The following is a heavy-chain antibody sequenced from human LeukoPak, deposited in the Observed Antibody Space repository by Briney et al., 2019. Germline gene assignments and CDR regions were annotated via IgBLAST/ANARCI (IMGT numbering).Heavy chain of an antibody. J-gene: IGHJ4*02. CDR1: GFTFSNAW. Sequence: GGSLRLSCAASGFTFSNAWMSWVRQAPGKGLEWVGRIKSKTDGGTTDYAAPVKGRFTISRDDSKNTLYLQMNSLKTEDTAVYYCTTGLVVVNTYFDYWGQGTLVTVSS. CDR3: TTGLVVVNTYFDY. D-gene: IGHD3-22*01. V-gene: IGHV3-15*01. CDR2: IKSKTDGGTT.